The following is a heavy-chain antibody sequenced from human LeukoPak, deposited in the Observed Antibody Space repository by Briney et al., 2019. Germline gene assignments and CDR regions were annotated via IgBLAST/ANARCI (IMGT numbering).Heavy chain of an antibody. Sequence: PSETLSLTCAVYGGSFSGYYWSWIRQPAGKGLEWIGRIYTSGSTNYNPSLKSRVTISVDTSKNQFSLKLSSVTAADTAVYYCAIVGLDGSGSYLDYWGQGTLVTVSS. CDR1: GGSFSGYY. CDR2: IYTSGST. J-gene: IGHJ4*02. CDR3: AIVGLDGSGSYLDY. V-gene: IGHV4-59*10. D-gene: IGHD3-10*01.